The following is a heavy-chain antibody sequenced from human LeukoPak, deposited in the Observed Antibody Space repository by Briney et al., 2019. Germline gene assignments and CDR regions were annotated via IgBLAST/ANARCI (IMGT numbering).Heavy chain of an antibody. CDR2: IYYSGST. D-gene: IGHD6-13*01. CDR3: ARTAAGTGGWFDP. J-gene: IGHJ5*02. V-gene: IGHV4-59*12. Sequence: SETLSLTCTVSGDSISTYYWSWIRQSPGKGLEWIGYIYYSGSTNYNPSLKSRVTISVDTSKNQFSLKLSSVTAADTAVYYCARTAAGTGGWFDPWGQGTLVTVSS. CDR1: GDSISTYY.